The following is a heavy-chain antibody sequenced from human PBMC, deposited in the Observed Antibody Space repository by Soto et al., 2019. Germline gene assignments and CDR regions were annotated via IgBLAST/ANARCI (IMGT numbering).Heavy chain of an antibody. V-gene: IGHV1-18*01. CDR1: GYTFTNYG. D-gene: IGHD2-8*01. CDR2: ITTYNGNT. CDR3: ARIPNERGGWFDP. Sequence: QVQLVQSGAEVKKPGASVKVSCKASGYTFTNYGISWVRQAPGHGLEWMGWITTYNGNTNYAQNLQGRVTMTTDTSTSTAYMELRSLRSDDTALYYCARIPNERGGWFDPWGQGTLVTVSS. J-gene: IGHJ5*02.